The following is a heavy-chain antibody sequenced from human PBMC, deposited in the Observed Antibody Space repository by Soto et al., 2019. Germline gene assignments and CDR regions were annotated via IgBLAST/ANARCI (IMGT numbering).Heavy chain of an antibody. CDR1: GGSVSSGSYY. CDR2: IYYSGST. J-gene: IGHJ4*02. Sequence: SETLSLTCTVSGGSVSSGSYYWSWIRQPPGKGLEWIGYIYYSGSTNYNPSLKSRVTISVDTSKNQFSLKLSSVTAADTAVYYCARGGFGDPSDYWGQGTLVTVSS. D-gene: IGHD3-10*01. CDR3: ARGGFGDPSDY. V-gene: IGHV4-61*01.